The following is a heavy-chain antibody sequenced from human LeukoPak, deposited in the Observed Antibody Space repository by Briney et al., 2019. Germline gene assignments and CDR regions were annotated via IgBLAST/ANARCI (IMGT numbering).Heavy chain of an antibody. CDR3: ARAVRRSGTSMKY. V-gene: IGHV3-30*04. CDR2: ISYDGSNK. Sequence: GRSLRLSCAASGFTFSSYAMHWVRQAPGKGLGWVAVISYDGSNKYYADSVKGRFTISRDNSKNTLYLQMNSLRAEDTAVYYCARAVRRSGTSMKYWGQGTLVTVSS. D-gene: IGHD1-7*01. CDR1: GFTFSSYA. J-gene: IGHJ4*02.